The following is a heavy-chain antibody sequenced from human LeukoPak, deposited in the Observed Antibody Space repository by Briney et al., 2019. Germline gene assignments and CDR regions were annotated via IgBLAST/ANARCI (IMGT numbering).Heavy chain of an antibody. CDR1: GYTFTSYA. V-gene: IGHV1-69*13. D-gene: IGHD4-17*01. CDR3: ARGRDERTVTTLPDY. J-gene: IGHJ4*02. Sequence: SVKVSCKASGYTFTSYAISWVRQAPGQGLEWMGGIIPIFGTANYAQKFQGRVTITADESTSTAYMELSSLRSEDTAVYYCARGRDERTVTTLPDYWGQGTLVTVSS. CDR2: IIPIFGTA.